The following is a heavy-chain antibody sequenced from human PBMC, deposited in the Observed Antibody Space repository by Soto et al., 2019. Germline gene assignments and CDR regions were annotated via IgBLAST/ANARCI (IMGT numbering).Heavy chain of an antibody. CDR1: GGTFSSYT. CDR2: IIPILGIA. D-gene: IGHD6-19*01. Sequence: SGKVSCKASGGTFSSYTISWVRQAPGQGLEWMGRIIPILGIANYAQKFQGRVTITADKSTSTAYMELSSLRSEDTAVYYCARDYSSGWYVFDYWGQGTLVTVS. J-gene: IGHJ4*02. V-gene: IGHV1-69*02. CDR3: ARDYSSGWYVFDY.